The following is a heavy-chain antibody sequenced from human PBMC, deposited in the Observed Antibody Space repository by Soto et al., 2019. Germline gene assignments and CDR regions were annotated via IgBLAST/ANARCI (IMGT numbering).Heavy chain of an antibody. Sequence: GSLRLSCAASGFTFSSYAMHWVRQAPGKGLEWVAVISYDGSNKYYADSVKGRFTISRDNSKNTLYLQMNSLRAEDTAVYYCAREEQQLTVFDYWGQGTLVTVSS. D-gene: IGHD6-13*01. V-gene: IGHV3-30-3*01. CDR3: AREEQQLTVFDY. J-gene: IGHJ4*02. CDR1: GFTFSSYA. CDR2: ISYDGSNK.